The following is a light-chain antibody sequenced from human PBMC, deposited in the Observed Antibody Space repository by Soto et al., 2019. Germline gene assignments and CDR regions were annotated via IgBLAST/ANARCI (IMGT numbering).Light chain of an antibody. CDR3: HQYGSSPGT. Sequence: EIVLTQSPGTLSLSPGERATLSCRASQSVSSSYLAWDQQKPGQAPRLLIYGASSRATGIPDRFSGSGSGTDFTLTISRLEPEDFAVYYCHQYGSSPGTFGQGTKVEI. V-gene: IGKV3-20*01. J-gene: IGKJ1*01. CDR1: QSVSSSY. CDR2: GAS.